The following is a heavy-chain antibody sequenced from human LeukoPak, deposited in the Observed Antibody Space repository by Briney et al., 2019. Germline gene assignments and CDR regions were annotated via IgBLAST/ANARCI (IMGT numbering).Heavy chain of an antibody. CDR1: GFTFSNYA. CDR3: ARGLYYYDSSGYPR. D-gene: IGHD3-22*01. V-gene: IGHV3-64*01. Sequence: GGSLRLSCAASGFTFSNYAMHWVRQAPGKGLEYVSAISSSGGSTYYASSVKGRFTISRDNSKNTLYLQMGSLSAEDMAVYYCARGLYYYDSSGYPRWGQGTLVTVSS. CDR2: ISSSGGST. J-gene: IGHJ4*02.